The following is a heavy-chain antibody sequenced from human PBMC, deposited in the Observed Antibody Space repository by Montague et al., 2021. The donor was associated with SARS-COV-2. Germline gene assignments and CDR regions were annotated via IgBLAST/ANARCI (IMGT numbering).Heavy chain of an antibody. CDR2: ISYSGGT. Sequence: SETLSLTCTVSGGSISSGDYFWGWIRQPPLKGLEWIGSISYSGGTHYNPSLTSRVTISVDTSNNQLSLRLSSVTAADTAVYYCARKVGGGLWGFDLWGRGTLVTVSS. V-gene: IGHV4-39*01. D-gene: IGHD1-26*01. CDR3: ARKVGGGLWGFDL. CDR1: GGSISSGDYF. J-gene: IGHJ2*01.